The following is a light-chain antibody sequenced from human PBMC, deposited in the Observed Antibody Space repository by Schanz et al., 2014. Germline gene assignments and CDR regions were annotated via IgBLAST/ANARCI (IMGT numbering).Light chain of an antibody. Sequence: QSALTQPASVSGSPGQSITISCTGTSSDVGRYNFVSWYQQHPDKAPKLMIYDVSNRPSGVSNRFSGSKSANTASLTISGLQAEDEADYYCSSYTSSNTLVFGGGTKLTVL. V-gene: IGLV2-14*03. CDR3: SSYTSSNTLV. J-gene: IGLJ3*02. CDR2: DVS. CDR1: SSDVGRYNF.